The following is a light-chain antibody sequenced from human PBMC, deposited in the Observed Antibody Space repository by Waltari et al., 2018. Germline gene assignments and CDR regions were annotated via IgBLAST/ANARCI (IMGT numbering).Light chain of an antibody. J-gene: IGLJ1*01. CDR1: RTDVGSYNL. CDR3: CSYAGSTTNYV. CDR2: EVS. V-gene: IGLV2-23*02. Sequence: QSALTQPASVSGSLGQSITISCTGTRTDVGSYNLVSWYQQHPGKAPKLMIYEVSQRPSGVSYRFSGSKSGNTASLTIAGLQAEYEADYYCCSYAGSTTNYVFGTGTRVTVL.